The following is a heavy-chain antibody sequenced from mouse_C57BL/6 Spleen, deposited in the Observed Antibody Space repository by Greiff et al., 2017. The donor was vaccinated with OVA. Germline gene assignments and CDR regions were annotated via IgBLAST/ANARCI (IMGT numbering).Heavy chain of an antibody. CDR2: IDPSDSET. CDR3: ARDLYYAMDY. J-gene: IGHJ4*01. V-gene: IGHV1-52*01. Sequence: QVHVKQPGAELVRPGSSVKLSCKASGYTFTSYWMHWVKQRPIQGLEWIGNIDPSDSETHYNQKFKDKATLTVDKSSSTAYMQLSSLTSEDSAVYYCARDLYYAMDYWGQGTSVTVSS. CDR1: GYTFTSYW.